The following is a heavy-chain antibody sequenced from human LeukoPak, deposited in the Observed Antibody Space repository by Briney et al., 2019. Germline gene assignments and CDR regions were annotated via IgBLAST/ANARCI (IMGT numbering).Heavy chain of an antibody. D-gene: IGHD3-3*01. V-gene: IGHV4-4*02. CDR1: GGSISSSNW. J-gene: IGHJ6*03. CDR2: IYHSGST. Sequence: SETLSLTCAVSGGSISSSNWWSWVRQPPGKGLEWIGEIYHSGSTNYNPSLKSRVTISVDTSKNQFSLKLSSVTAADTAVYYCARGGANYDFWSGDYYYMDVWGKGTTVTVSS. CDR3: ARGGANYDFWSGDYYYMDV.